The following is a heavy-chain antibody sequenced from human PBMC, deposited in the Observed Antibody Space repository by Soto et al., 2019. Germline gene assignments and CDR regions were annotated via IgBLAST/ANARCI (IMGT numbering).Heavy chain of an antibody. Sequence: PGGSLRLSCAASGFNFEEYAMLWVRQAPGKGLEWVSGISWSSGNINYADSVKGRFTISRDNAKNSLYLQMNSLRAEDTALYYCAKDRYSNGRGDFDYWGQGTLVTVSS. CDR1: GFNFEEYA. V-gene: IGHV3-9*01. CDR2: ISWSSGNI. CDR3: AKDRYSNGRGDFDY. J-gene: IGHJ4*02. D-gene: IGHD6-19*01.